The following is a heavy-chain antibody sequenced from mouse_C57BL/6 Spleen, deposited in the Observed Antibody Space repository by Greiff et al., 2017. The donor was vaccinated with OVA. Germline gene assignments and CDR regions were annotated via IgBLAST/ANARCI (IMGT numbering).Heavy chain of an antibody. CDR3: AYYYDYDGAMDY. Sequence: VQLQESGAELVKPGASVKISCKASGYAFSSYWMNWVKQRPGKGLEWIGQIYPGDGDTNYNGQFKGKATLTADKSSSTAYMQLSSLTSEDSAVYFCAYYYDYDGAMDYWGQGTSVTVSS. CDR1: GYAFSSYW. J-gene: IGHJ4*01. D-gene: IGHD2-4*01. CDR2: IYPGDGDT. V-gene: IGHV1-80*01.